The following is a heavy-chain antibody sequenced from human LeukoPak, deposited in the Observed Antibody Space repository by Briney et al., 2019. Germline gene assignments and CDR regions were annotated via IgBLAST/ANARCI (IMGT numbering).Heavy chain of an antibody. CDR3: ATAGGDGSRMRFFP. D-gene: IGHD2-15*01. CDR2: ISADGSVT. Sequence: GSLRLSCADSGFTFSRYWMHWVRRTPGKGLVWVSCISADGSVTRYADSVKGRFTISRDNTKSTRYLQMNSLRAENTAVYSCATAGGDGSRMRFFPCGHGTLFTVSS. J-gene: IGHJ5*02. CDR1: GFTFSRYW. V-gene: IGHV3-74*01.